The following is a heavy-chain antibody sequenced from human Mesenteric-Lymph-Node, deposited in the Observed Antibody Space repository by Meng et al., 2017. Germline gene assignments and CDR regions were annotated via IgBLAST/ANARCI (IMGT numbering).Heavy chain of an antibody. D-gene: IGHD2-15*01. V-gene: IGHV1-18*01. J-gene: IGHJ6*02. CDR2: ISAYNGNT. Sequence: ASVKVSCKASGYTFTSYGISWVRQAPGQGLEWMGWISAYNGNTNYAQKLQGRVTMTTDTSTSTAYMELRSLRSDDTAVYYCARDGYCSGGSCYGHYYYYYGMDVWGQGTTVTVSS. CDR1: GYTFTSYG. CDR3: ARDGYCSGGSCYGHYYYYYGMDV.